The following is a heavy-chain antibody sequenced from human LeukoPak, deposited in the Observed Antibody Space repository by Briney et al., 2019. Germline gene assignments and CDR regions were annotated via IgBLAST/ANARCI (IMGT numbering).Heavy chain of an antibody. Sequence: SETLSLTCTVSGGSISSSSYYWGWIRQPPGKGLEWIGSIYYSGSTYYNPSLKSRVTISVDTSKNQFSLKLSSVAAADTAVYYCAREGGDAFDTWGQGTMVTVSS. V-gene: IGHV4-39*07. CDR2: IYYSGST. CDR3: AREGGDAFDT. J-gene: IGHJ3*02. CDR1: GGSISSSSYY.